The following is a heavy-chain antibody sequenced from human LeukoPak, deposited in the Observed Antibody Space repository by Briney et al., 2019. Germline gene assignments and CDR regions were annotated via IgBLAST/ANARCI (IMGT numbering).Heavy chain of an antibody. CDR2: MNPNSGNT. CDR1: GYTFTSYD. Sequence: ASVEVSCKASGYTFTSYDINWVRQATGQGLEWMGWMNPNSGNTGYAQKFQGRVTMTRNTSISTAYMELSSLRSEDTAVYYCARESGGYGSGSYDGMDVWGQGTTVTVSS. CDR3: ARESGGYGSGSYDGMDV. D-gene: IGHD3-10*01. J-gene: IGHJ6*02. V-gene: IGHV1-8*01.